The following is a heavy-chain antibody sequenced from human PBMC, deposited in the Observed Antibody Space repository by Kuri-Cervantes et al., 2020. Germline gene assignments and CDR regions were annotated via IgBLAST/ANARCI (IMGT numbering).Heavy chain of an antibody. V-gene: IGHV3-15*01. D-gene: IGHD7-27*01. CDR3: TTSNWVYGPY. J-gene: IGHJ4*02. CDR1: GFIFTNAW. CDR2: IRSNTDGETT. Sequence: GGALRLCCAASGFIFTNAWMNWVRQAPGKGLEWVGRIRSNTDGETTDYAAPVQGRFTVSRDDSKNTLYLQMNSLKTEDTAIYYCTTSNWVYGPYWGQGTLVTVSS.